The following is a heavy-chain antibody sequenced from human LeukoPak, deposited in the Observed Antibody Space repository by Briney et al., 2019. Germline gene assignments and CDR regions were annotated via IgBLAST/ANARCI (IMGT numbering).Heavy chain of an antibody. J-gene: IGHJ6*02. D-gene: IGHD2-2*01. V-gene: IGHV4-38-2*02. CDR3: ARHMGSPIVVVPAAMHYYYYYGMDV. Sequence: PSETLSLTCTVSGSSISSDYYWGWIRQPPGKGLEWIGNVYRTGSTYYNPSLTSRVTISVDTSKNQFSLKLSSVTAADTAVYYCARHMGSPIVVVPAAMHYYYYYGMDVWGQGTTVTVSS. CDR2: VYRTGST. CDR1: GSSISSDYY.